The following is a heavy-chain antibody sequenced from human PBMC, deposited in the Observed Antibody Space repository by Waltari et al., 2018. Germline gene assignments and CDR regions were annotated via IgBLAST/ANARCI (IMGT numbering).Heavy chain of an antibody. J-gene: IGHJ4*02. Sequence: QVQLVQSGAEVKKPGASVKVSCKASGYTFTSYDINWVRQATGQGLEWMGWVNPNSVNTGDAQKFQGRGTMTRNTSISTAYMELSSLRSEDTAVYYCARADYDFWSGYSSDFDYWGQGTLVTVSS. V-gene: IGHV1-8*01. D-gene: IGHD3-3*01. CDR3: ARADYDFWSGYSSDFDY. CDR1: GYTFTSYD. CDR2: VNPNSVNT.